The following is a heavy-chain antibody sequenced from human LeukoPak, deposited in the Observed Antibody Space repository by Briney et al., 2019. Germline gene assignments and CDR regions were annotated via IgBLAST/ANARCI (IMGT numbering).Heavy chain of an antibody. CDR1: GFTFRSYA. CDR3: ARDTGSQDSSSWYGAVDY. J-gene: IGHJ4*02. Sequence: GGSLRLSCAASGFTFRSYAMHWVRQAPGKGLEWVAVVSNDGTNKYYADSVRGRFTISRDNSKNTLYLQMNGLRVEDTAVYYCARDTGSQDSSSWYGAVDYWGQGTLVTVSS. CDR2: VSNDGTNK. D-gene: IGHD6-13*01. V-gene: IGHV3-30-3*01.